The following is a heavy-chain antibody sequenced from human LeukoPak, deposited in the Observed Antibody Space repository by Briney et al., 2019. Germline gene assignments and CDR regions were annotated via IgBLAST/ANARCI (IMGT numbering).Heavy chain of an antibody. D-gene: IGHD6-6*01. J-gene: IGHJ5*02. CDR1: EFSFSNYW. CDR3: VTSTYSSSPS. V-gene: IGHV3-7*01. Sequence: GGSLRLSCAAPEFSFSNYWMIWVRQASGKGLEWVANINEDGSEKYYVGSVEGRFTISRDNAKNSLYLQMNNLRAEDTAVYYCVTSTYSSSPSWGQGTLVTVSS. CDR2: INEDGSEK.